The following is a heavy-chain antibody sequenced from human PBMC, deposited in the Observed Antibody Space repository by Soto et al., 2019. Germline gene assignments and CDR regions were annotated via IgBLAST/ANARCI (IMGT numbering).Heavy chain of an antibody. V-gene: IGHV1-3*01. CDR1: GYTFTSYA. Sequence: ASVKVSCKASGYTFTSYAMHWVCQAPGQRLEWMGWINAGNDNTKYSQKFQGRVTITRDTSASTAYMELSSLRSEDTAVYYCARDRRAVAGTFDYWGQGTLVTVSS. D-gene: IGHD6-19*01. CDR3: ARDRRAVAGTFDY. CDR2: INAGNDNT. J-gene: IGHJ4*02.